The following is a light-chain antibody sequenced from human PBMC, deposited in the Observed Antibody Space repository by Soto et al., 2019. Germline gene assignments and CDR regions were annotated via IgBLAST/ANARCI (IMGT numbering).Light chain of an antibody. CDR2: DAS. CDR3: QQYNSYSLT. V-gene: IGKV1-5*01. Sequence: DIQMTQSPSSLSASVGDRVTITCRASQSISSYLNWYQQKPGKAPKLLIYDASSLESGVPSRFSGSGSETEFTLTISSLQPDDFATYYCQQYNSYSLTFGGGTKVDNK. CDR1: QSISSY. J-gene: IGKJ4*01.